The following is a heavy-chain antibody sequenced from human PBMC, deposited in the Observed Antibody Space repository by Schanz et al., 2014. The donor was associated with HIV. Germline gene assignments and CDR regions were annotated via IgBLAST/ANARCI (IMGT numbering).Heavy chain of an antibody. V-gene: IGHV4-34*10. CDR3: ARDPVLYCSSTKCLGMDV. CDR1: GGSFSNYY. CDR2: INDSGST. J-gene: IGHJ6*02. D-gene: IGHD2-2*01. Sequence: QVQLQESGPRLVKPSETLSLTCAVYGGSFSNYYWSWIRQPPGKGLEWIGDINDSGSTNYNPSLKSRVPMTADTSKTQFSLKLSSVPAADTALYYCARDPVLYCSSTKCLGMDVWGQGTTVTVSS.